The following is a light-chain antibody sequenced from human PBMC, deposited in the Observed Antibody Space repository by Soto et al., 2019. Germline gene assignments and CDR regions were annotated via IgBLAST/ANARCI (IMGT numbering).Light chain of an antibody. CDR1: QSVSTN. V-gene: IGKV3-15*01. CDR3: QQYINWPPYT. J-gene: IGKJ2*01. Sequence: EIVMTQSPATLSVSPGERATLSCRASQSVSTNLAWYQQNPGQAPRLLIYGASTRATGVPARFSGSGSGTDFTPTISSLQSEDFAVYYCQQYINWPPYTFGQGTKLEIK. CDR2: GAS.